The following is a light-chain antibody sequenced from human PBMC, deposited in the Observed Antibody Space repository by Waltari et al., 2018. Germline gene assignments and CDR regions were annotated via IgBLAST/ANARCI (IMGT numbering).Light chain of an antibody. CDR1: SSDVGSYNL. CDR3: CSYAGSSPSVV. Sequence: QSALTQPASVSGSPGQSITISCTGTSSDVGSYNLVSWYQHHPGKAPKVMIYEGSERPSGVSNLFSCSKSGNTASLTISGLQAEDEADYYCCSYAGSSPSVVFGGGTKLTVL. V-gene: IGLV2-23*01. CDR2: EGS. J-gene: IGLJ2*01.